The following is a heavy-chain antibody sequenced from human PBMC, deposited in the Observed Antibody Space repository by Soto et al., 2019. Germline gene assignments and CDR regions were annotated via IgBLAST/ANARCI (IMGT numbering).Heavy chain of an antibody. CDR3: ARGRYGDY. CDR1: GYGFTTYG. D-gene: IGHD1-1*01. V-gene: IGHV1-18*01. Sequence: QVHLVQSVAEVKKPGASVKVSCKGSGYGFTTYGIAWVRQAPGQGLEWMAWISAHNGNTNYAQKLQGRVTVTRDTSTSTAYMELRSRRSDDTAVYYCARGRYGDYWGQGALVTVSS. CDR2: ISAHNGNT. J-gene: IGHJ4*02.